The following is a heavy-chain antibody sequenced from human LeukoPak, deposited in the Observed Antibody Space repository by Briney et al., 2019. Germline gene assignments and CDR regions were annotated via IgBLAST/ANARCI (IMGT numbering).Heavy chain of an antibody. CDR1: RFTFSNYE. D-gene: IGHD3-22*01. J-gene: IGHJ4*02. CDR3: TRGPPNYLESSGYFYL. Sequence: GGSLRLSCAASRFTFSNYEMNWVRQAPGKGLEWVSYISSSGGAIYFADSVKGRFTISRDNAKKSLYLQMKSLRAEDTAVYYCTRGPPNYLESSGYFYLWGQGTLVTVSS. V-gene: IGHV3-48*03. CDR2: ISSSGGAI.